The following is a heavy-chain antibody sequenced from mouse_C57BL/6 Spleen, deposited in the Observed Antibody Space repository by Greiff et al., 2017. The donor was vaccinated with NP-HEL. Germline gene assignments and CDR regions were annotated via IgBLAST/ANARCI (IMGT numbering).Heavy chain of an antibody. J-gene: IGHJ2*01. D-gene: IGHD2-4*01. V-gene: IGHV1-26*01. CDR3: ARRDYDYERGDY. CDR2: INPNNGGT. CDR1: GYTFTDYY. Sequence: EVQLQQSGPELVKPGASVKISCKASGYTFTDYYMNWVKQSHGKSLEWIGDINPNNGGTSYNQKFKGKATLTVDKSSSTAYMELRSLTSEDSAVYYCARRDYDYERGDYWGQGTTLTVSS.